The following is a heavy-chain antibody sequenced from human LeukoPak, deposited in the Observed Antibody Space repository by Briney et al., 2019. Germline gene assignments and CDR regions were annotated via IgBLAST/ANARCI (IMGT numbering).Heavy chain of an antibody. CDR2: RNPNTGGT. CDR3: ARGVSSSWFSSWFDS. CDR1: GYNFIDYY. Sequence: ASVKVSCKTSGYNFIDYYINWVRQAPGQGLEWMAWRNPNTGGTKFAQRFQGRVTMTRDTSISTAYMELSRLTSDDTAVYYCARGVSSSWFSSWFDSWGQGTLVSVSS. J-gene: IGHJ5*01. V-gene: IGHV1-2*02. D-gene: IGHD3-22*01.